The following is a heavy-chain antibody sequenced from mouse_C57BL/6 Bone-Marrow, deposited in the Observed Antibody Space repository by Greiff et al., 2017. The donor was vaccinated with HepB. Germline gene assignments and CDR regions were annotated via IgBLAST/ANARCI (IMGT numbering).Heavy chain of an antibody. CDR1: GFTFSSYG. V-gene: IGHV5-6*01. CDR2: ISSGGSYT. Sequence: EVHLVGSGGDLVKPGGSLKLSCAASGFTFSSYGMSWVRQTPDKRLEWVATISSGGSYTYYPDSVKGRFTISRDNAKNTLYLQMSSLKSEDTAMYYCARHITTVVAFDYWGQGTTLTVSS. CDR3: ARHITTVVAFDY. D-gene: IGHD1-1*01. J-gene: IGHJ2*01.